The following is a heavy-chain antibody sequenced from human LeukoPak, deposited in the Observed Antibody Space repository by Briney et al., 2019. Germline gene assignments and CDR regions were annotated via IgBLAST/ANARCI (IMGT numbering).Heavy chain of an antibody. V-gene: IGHV1-69*04. Sequence: ASVKVSCKASGGTFSSYAISWVRQAPGQGLEWMGRIIPILGIANYAQKFQGRVTITADKSTSTAYMELSSLRSEDTAVYYCARADIVVVVAATPTYYYYGMDVWGQGTTVTVSS. CDR2: IIPILGIA. J-gene: IGHJ6*02. CDR3: ARADIVVVVAATPTYYYYGMDV. D-gene: IGHD2-15*01. CDR1: GGTFSSYA.